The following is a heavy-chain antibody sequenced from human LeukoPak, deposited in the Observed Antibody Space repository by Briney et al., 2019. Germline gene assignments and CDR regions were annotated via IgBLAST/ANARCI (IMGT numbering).Heavy chain of an antibody. CDR3: TTAVTTTSFDY. V-gene: IGHV3-15*07. Sequence: GGSLRLSCAASGFTFNSAWLNWVRQAPGKGLEWVGRIKSKSDGGTTDFAAPVKGRFTISRDESRNTLFLQMNGLKIEDTGVYYCTTAVTTTSFDYWGQGTLVTVSS. J-gene: IGHJ4*02. CDR1: GFTFNSAW. CDR2: IKSKSDGGTT. D-gene: IGHD5-12*01.